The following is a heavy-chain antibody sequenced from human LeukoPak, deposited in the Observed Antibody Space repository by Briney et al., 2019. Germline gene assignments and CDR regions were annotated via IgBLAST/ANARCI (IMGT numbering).Heavy chain of an antibody. Sequence: ASVKVSCKASGYTFTNYGISWVRQAPGQGLEWMGWISAYNGNTNYAQKLQGRVTMTTDTSTSIAYMELRSLRSDDTAVYYCARDRPSLGMDYYYGMDVWGQGTTVTVSS. V-gene: IGHV1-18*01. CDR3: ARDRPSLGMDYYYGMDV. CDR1: GYTFTNYG. CDR2: ISAYNGNT. D-gene: IGHD1-14*01. J-gene: IGHJ6*02.